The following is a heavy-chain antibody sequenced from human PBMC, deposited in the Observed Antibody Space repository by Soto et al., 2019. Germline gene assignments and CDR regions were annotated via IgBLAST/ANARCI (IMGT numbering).Heavy chain of an antibody. CDR3: ARVPDR. CDR2: IYHSGDT. D-gene: IGHD2-2*01. J-gene: IGHJ5*02. V-gene: IGHV4-4*02. Sequence: SDTLSLTCAFSGISISSNNWWSRVRQSPGKGLEWIGEIYHSGDTNYNPSLKSRVTISVDRSKNQFSLKLSSVTAADTAVYYCARVPDRWGQGTLVTVS. CDR1: GISISSNNW.